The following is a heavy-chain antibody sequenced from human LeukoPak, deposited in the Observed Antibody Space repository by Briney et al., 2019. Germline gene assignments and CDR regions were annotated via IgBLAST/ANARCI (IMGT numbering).Heavy chain of an antibody. V-gene: IGHV3-7*05. CDR2: IKQDGSEK. Sequence: GGSLILSCAASGFTFSSYWMSWVRQAPGQGLEWVANIKQDGSEKYYVHSVKGRFTISTDNAKSSLYLQMNSLRAEDTAAYYCARVKADRFDPWGQGTLVTVSS. J-gene: IGHJ5*02. CDR3: ARVKADRFDP. CDR1: GFTFSSYW.